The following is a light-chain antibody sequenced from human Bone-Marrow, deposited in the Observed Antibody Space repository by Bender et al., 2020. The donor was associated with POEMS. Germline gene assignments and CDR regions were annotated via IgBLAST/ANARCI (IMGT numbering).Light chain of an antibody. Sequence: SNVLTQPPSVSVAPGQTARITCERDNIGSKTVHWYQQRPGQAPVLVVFDSIDRPSGIYERFSGSNSGNTATLTISRVEAGDEGDYYCQVWNGTSDHYHVFGTGTKVTVL. CDR1: NIGSKT. CDR2: DSI. V-gene: IGLV3-21*02. CDR3: QVWNGTSDHYHV. J-gene: IGLJ1*01.